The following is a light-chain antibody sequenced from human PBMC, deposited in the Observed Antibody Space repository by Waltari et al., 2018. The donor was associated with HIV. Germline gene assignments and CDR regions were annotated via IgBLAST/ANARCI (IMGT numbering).Light chain of an antibody. CDR1: QSVGSY. Sequence: EIVLTQSPATLSLSPGERATISCRASQSVGSYLAWYQQKPGQAPRLLIYDASNRATGIPARFSGSGSGTDFTLTISSLEPEDFAVYYCQQRTNWPPYSFGQGTKLEIK. V-gene: IGKV3-11*01. CDR3: QQRTNWPPYS. CDR2: DAS. J-gene: IGKJ2*03.